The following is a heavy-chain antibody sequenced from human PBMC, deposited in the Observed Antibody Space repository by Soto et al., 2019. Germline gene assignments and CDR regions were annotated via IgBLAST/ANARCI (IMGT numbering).Heavy chain of an antibody. J-gene: IGHJ5*02. V-gene: IGHV4-34*01. CDR2: INHSGST. CDR1: GGSFSGYY. D-gene: IGHD2-15*01. CDR3: ARVACSGGSCYLLSWFDP. Sequence: QVQLQQWGAGLLKPSETLSLTCAVYGGSFSGYYWSWIRQPPGKGLEWIGEINHSGSTNYNPSLKSRVAISVDTSKNQFSLKLSSVTAADTAVYYCARVACSGGSCYLLSWFDPWGQGTLVTVSS.